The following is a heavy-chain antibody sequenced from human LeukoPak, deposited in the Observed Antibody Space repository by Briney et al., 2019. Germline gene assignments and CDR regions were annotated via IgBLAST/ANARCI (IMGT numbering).Heavy chain of an antibody. CDR3: ARDSAGNDY. CDR2: IKQDGSEK. D-gene: IGHD6-13*01. V-gene: IGHV3-7*01. Sequence: GGSLRLSCAASGFTFSTYWMSWVRQAPGKGLEWVANIKQDGSEKYYVDSVKGRFTISRDDAKNSLYLQMNSLRAEDTAMYYCARDSAGNDYWGQGTLVSVSS. CDR1: GFTFSTYW. J-gene: IGHJ4*02.